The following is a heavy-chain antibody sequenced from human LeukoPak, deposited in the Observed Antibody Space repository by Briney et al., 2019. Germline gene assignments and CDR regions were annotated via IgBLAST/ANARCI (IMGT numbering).Heavy chain of an antibody. CDR2: IHHSGST. CDR3: ARRGGWDLPKLDY. J-gene: IGHJ4*02. D-gene: IGHD1-26*01. V-gene: IGHV4-38-2*02. CDR1: GYSISSGYY. Sequence: SETLSLTCTVSGYSISSGYYWGWIRQPPGKGLEWIGSIHHSGSTNYNPSLKSRVTISLDTSKNQVSLKLNSVTAADTAVYYCARRGGWDLPKLDYWGQGTLVAVSS.